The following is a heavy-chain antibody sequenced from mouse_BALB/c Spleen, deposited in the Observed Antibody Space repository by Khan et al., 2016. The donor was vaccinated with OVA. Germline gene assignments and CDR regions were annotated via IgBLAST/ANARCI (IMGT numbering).Heavy chain of an antibody. CDR3: TRGYDVFAH. V-gene: IGHV1-19*01. CDR1: GYSFTAYY. Sequence: VPLKQSGPVLVKPGASVKMSCKASGYSFTAYYINWVKLSQGQSLESIVRMNPNTGNTHYNQKFNDNALLIVYTSSSTAYMELRSLTSEDSAVYYCTRGYDVFAHWGQGTLVTVSA. J-gene: IGHJ3*01. CDR2: MNPNTGNT. D-gene: IGHD2-2*01.